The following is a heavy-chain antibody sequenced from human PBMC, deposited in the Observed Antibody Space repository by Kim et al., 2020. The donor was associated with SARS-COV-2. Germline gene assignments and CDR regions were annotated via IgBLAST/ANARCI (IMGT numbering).Heavy chain of an antibody. CDR1: GFTFSSYE. V-gene: IGHV3-48*03. CDR3: ARECKDDSSGYQGSPHDFDY. CDR2: ISSSGSTI. J-gene: IGHJ4*02. D-gene: IGHD3-22*01. Sequence: GGSLRLSCAASGFTFSSYEMNWVRQAPGKGLEWVSYISSSGSTIYYADSVKGRFTISRDNAKNSLYLQMNSLRAEDTAVYYCARECKDDSSGYQGSPHDFDYWGQGTLVTVSS.